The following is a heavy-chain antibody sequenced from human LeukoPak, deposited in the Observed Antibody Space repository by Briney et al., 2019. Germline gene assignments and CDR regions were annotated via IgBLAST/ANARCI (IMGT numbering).Heavy chain of an antibody. Sequence: SETLSLICTISGGSSSSYYWSWIRQPPGKGLEWIGYIHYSGSTNYNPSLKSRATISLDTSKNQVSLKLSSVTAADTAVYYCARRASGSYPDYFDYWGQGTLVTVSS. V-gene: IGHV4-59*08. CDR1: GGSSSSYY. D-gene: IGHD1-26*01. CDR2: IHYSGST. CDR3: ARRASGSYPDYFDY. J-gene: IGHJ4*02.